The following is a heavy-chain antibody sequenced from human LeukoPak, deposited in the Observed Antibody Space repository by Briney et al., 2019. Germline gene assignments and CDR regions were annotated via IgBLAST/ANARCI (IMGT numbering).Heavy chain of an antibody. J-gene: IGHJ6*03. D-gene: IGHD6-13*01. CDR2: INPSGGST. CDR3: ARDQGIAAAGYYYYYYMDV. V-gene: IGHV1-46*01. CDR1: GYTFTGYY. Sequence: ASVMVSCKASGYTFTGYYMHWVRQAPGQGLEWMGIINPSGGSTSYAQKFQGRVTMTRDMSTSTVYMELSSLRSEDTAVYYCARDQGIAAAGYYYYYYMDVWGKGTTVTVSS.